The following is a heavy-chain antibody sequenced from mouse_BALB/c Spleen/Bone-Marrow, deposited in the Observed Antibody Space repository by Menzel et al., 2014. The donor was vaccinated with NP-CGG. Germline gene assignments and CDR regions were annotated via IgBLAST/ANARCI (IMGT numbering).Heavy chain of an antibody. CDR2: IYPGDGDT. CDR1: GYTFTNYW. J-gene: IGHJ2*01. V-gene: IGHV1-87*01. Sequence: QVQLQRSGAELARPGASVKLSCKASGYTFTNYWMQWVKQRPGQGLEWIGAIYPGDGDTRYTQRFKDKATLTADNSSTTAYMQLSNLASDDSAVYYCARGTNYWGQGTTLTVSS. CDR3: ARGTNY. D-gene: IGHD3-3*01.